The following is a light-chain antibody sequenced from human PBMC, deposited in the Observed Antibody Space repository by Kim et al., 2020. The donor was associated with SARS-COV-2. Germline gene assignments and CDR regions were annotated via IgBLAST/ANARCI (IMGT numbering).Light chain of an antibody. V-gene: IGKV3D-20*01. CDR2: ATS. Sequence: LAPRLLIFATSSRATGIPDRFSGSGSGTAFTLTINTLEPEDFAVYFCQQYGTSPLTFGGGTKLEI. J-gene: IGKJ4*01. CDR3: QQYGTSPLT.